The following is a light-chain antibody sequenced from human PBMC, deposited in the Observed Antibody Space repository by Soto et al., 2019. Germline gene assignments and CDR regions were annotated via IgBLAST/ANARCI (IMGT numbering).Light chain of an antibody. J-gene: IGKJ1*01. CDR2: DAS. Sequence: DIQMTQSTSTLSAYVGDRVTITCRASQSNSSWLAWYQQKPGKAPKLLIYDASSLESGVPSRFSGSGSGTEFTLTISSLQPDDYATYYCQQYNSYPWTFGQGTKV. V-gene: IGKV1-5*01. CDR3: QQYNSYPWT. CDR1: QSNSSW.